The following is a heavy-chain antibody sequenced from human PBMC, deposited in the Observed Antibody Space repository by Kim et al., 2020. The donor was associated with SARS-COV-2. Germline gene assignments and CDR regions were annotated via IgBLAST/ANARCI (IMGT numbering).Heavy chain of an antibody. D-gene: IGHD4-17*01. CDR2: INAGNGNT. V-gene: IGHV1-3*01. J-gene: IGHJ6*02. Sequence: ASVKVSCKASGYTFTSYAMHWVRQAPGQRLEWMGWINAGNGNTKYSQKFQGRVTITRDTSASTAYMELSSLRSEDTAVYYCARDTRLDYGGNWGYYYGMDVWGQGTTVTVSS. CDR3: ARDTRLDYGGNWGYYYGMDV. CDR1: GYTFTSYA.